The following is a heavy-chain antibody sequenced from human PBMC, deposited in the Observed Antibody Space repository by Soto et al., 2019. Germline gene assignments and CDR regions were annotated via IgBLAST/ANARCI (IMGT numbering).Heavy chain of an antibody. CDR1: GGSISSSTW. Sequence: QVQLQESGPGLVKPSGTMSLTCAVSGGSISSSTWCRWVRQPPGKGLEWIGAIYHSGSTNYNPSLKSRVTISVDKSKNQLSVKLSSVTAADTGVYDCARAEGRGWDSSPYYYGMYVWGHGTTVTVSS. CDR3: ARAEGRGWDSSPYYYGMYV. J-gene: IGHJ6*02. V-gene: IGHV4-4*02. CDR2: IYHSGST. D-gene: IGHD6-19*01.